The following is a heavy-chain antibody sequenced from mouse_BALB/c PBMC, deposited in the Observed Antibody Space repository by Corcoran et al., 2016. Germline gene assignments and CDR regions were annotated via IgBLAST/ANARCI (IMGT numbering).Heavy chain of an antibody. CDR2: IYPGSFIT. V-gene: IGHV1-81*01. CDR1: GYTFTDYV. CDR3: ASLYYCSVDY. J-gene: IGHJ2*01. Sequence: QVQLQLSGPELVNPGASVKMSCKASGYTFTDYVIIWVKQRTGQGLEWIGEIYPGSFITYYNEKFKGKDTLTADKSSNTAYMQLSSLTSEDSAVYICASLYYCSVDYWVQGSTLTVSS. D-gene: IGHD1-1*01.